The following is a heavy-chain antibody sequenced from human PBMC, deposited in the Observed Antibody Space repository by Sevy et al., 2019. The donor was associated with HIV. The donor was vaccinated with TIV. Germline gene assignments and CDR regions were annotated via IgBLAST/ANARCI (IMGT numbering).Heavy chain of an antibody. J-gene: IGHJ6*03. CDR3: ARAPMRRTYYGSGRVHYYYYMDV. CDR1: GFTFSSYE. D-gene: IGHD3-10*01. CDR2: ISSSGSTI. Sequence: GGSLRLSCAASGFTFSSYEMNWVRQAPGKGLEWVSYISSSGSTIYYADSVKGRFTISRDNAKNSLYLQMNSLRAEDTAVYYCARAPMRRTYYGSGRVHYYYYMDVCGKGTTVTVSS. V-gene: IGHV3-48*03.